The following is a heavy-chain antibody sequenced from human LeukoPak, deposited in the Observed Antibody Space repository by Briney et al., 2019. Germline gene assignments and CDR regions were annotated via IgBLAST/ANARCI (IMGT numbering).Heavy chain of an antibody. CDR1: GGSISSSSYY. J-gene: IGHJ4*02. CDR2: IYYSGST. Sequence: PSETLSLTCTVSGGSISSSSYYWGWIRQPPGKGLEWIGGIYYSGSTYYNPSLKSRVTISVDTSKNQFSLKLSSVTAADTAVYYCARVGTGIAVARDYWGQGTLVTVSS. V-gene: IGHV4-39*07. D-gene: IGHD6-19*01. CDR3: ARVGTGIAVARDY.